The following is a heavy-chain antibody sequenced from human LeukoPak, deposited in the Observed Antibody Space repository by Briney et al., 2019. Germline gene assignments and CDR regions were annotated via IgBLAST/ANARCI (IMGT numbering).Heavy chain of an antibody. V-gene: IGHV1-8*03. D-gene: IGHD3-3*01. CDR2: MNPISGNT. J-gene: IGHJ4*02. Sequence: GSVSVSCKASGYTFTRYGMNWVRQAAGQGLEWMGWMNPISGNTGYAPKFQGRITITRDTSINTAYMDLTNLRSEDTAVYFCARGRSGRRFLADYWGQGTLVTVSS. CDR3: ARGRSGRRFLADY. CDR1: GYTFTRYG.